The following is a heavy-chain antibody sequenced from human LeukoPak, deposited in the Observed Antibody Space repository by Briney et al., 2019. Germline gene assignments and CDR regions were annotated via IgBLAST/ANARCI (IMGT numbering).Heavy chain of an antibody. CDR3: ASLAGVTYGFDY. Sequence: ASVKVSGKASEYTFTSYDINWVRQATGQGLEWMGWMNPNSGNTGYAQKFQRRVTMTRNTSIITAYMELSSLRSEDTAVYYCASLAGVTYGFDYWGQGTLVTVSS. CDR2: MNPNSGNT. D-gene: IGHD2-21*02. V-gene: IGHV1-8*01. CDR1: EYTFTSYD. J-gene: IGHJ4*02.